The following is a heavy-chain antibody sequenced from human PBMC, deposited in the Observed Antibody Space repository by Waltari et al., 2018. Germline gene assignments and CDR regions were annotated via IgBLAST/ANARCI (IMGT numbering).Heavy chain of an antibody. Sequence: QVQLVQSGAEVKKPGASVKVSCKASGYTFTSYGISWVRQAPGQGLEWMGWISAYNGNTTYAQKLQGRVTMTKDTSTSTAYMELRSLRSDDTAVYYCARDGDSGSYYSWYYFDYWGQGTLVTVSS. V-gene: IGHV1-18*01. D-gene: IGHD1-26*01. CDR1: GYTFTSYG. CDR2: ISAYNGNT. CDR3: ARDGDSGSYYSWYYFDY. J-gene: IGHJ4*02.